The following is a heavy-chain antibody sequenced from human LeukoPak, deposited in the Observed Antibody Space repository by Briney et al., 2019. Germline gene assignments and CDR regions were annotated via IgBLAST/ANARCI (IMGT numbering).Heavy chain of an antibody. CDR3: AKRTMSAFDS. Sequence: GGSLRLSGTASGFTFRTYAMNWVRQAPGKGLEWLSGISGSGNGTYYADSVKGRFIISRDNSKNMVYLQMNSLTVEDTATYYCAKRTMSAFDSWGQGTLLIVSS. J-gene: IGHJ4*02. D-gene: IGHD5-24*01. CDR2: ISGSGNGT. V-gene: IGHV3-23*01. CDR1: GFTFRTYA.